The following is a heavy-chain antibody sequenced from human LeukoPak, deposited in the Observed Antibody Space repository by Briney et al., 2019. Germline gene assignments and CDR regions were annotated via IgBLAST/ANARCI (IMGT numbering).Heavy chain of an antibody. CDR1: GFTFNTYS. CDR3: AELGITMIGGV. D-gene: IGHD3-10*02. J-gene: IGHJ6*04. CDR2: IGSSGGYM. V-gene: IGHV3-21*06. Sequence: GGSLRLSCEASGFTFNTYSMNWARQAPGKGLEWVSSIGSSGGYMFYADSVKGRFIISRDNAKDSLYLQMNSLRAEDTAVYYCAELGITMIGGVWGKGTTVTISS.